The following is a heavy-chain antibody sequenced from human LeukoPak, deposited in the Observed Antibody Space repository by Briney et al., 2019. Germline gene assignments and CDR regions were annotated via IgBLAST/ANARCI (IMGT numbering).Heavy chain of an antibody. J-gene: IGHJ4*02. D-gene: IGHD5-24*01. V-gene: IGHV4-38-2*02. CDR1: GYSISRGYY. Sequence: SETLSLTCTVSGYSISRGYYWGWIRQPPGKGLEWIGCIYHSGSTYYNPSLKSRVTISVDTSKNQFSLRLSSVTAADTAVYYCARSRDGYNSVFDYWGQGTLVTVSS. CDR3: ARSRDGYNSVFDY. CDR2: IYHSGST.